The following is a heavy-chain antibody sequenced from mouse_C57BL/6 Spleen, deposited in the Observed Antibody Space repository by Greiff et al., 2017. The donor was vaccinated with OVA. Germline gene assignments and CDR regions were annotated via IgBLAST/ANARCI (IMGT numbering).Heavy chain of an antibody. J-gene: IGHJ4*01. V-gene: IGHV5-6*01. Sequence: EVKLMESGGDLVKPGGSLKLSCAASGFTFSSYGMSWVRQTPDQRLEWVATISSGGSYTYYPDSVKGRFTISRDNAKNTVYLQMSSLKSEDTAMYYCARWGGREGARDYGGQGTSVTGS. CDR1: GFTFSSYG. CDR2: ISSGGSYT. CDR3: ARWGGREGARDY.